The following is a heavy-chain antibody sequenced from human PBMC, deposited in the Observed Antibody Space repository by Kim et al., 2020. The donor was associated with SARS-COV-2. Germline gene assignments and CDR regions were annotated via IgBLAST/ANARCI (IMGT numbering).Heavy chain of an antibody. V-gene: IGHV3-30*01. J-gene: IGHJ4*02. D-gene: IGHD3-10*01. CDR3: ARVSATGSWIDY. Sequence: YYQDSVKGRLTVSRDNSKNTVYLHMTALRRDDTSVYFCARVSATGSWIDYWGQGTLVTVS.